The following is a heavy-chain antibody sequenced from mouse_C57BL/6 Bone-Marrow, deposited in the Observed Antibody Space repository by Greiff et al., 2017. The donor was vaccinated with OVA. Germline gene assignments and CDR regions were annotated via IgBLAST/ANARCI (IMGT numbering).Heavy chain of an antibody. J-gene: IGHJ2*01. CDR3: ARTGMGYFFDY. CDR1: GYAFSSSW. D-gene: IGHD4-1*01. Sequence: QVQLQQSGPELVKPGASVKISCKASGYAFSSSWMNWVKQRPGKGLEWIGRIYPGDGDTNYNGKFKGKATLTADKSSSTAYMQLSSLTSEDSAVYFGARTGMGYFFDYWGQGTTLTVSS. V-gene: IGHV1-82*01. CDR2: IYPGDGDT.